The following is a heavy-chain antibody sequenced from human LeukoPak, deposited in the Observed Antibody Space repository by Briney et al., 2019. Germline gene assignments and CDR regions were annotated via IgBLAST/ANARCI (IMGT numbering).Heavy chain of an antibody. Sequence: GGSLRLSCAATGFTFSNYAMNWVRQAPGKGLEWVSAVSGSGGYTYYVDSVRGRFTISRDNSKNTLYLQLNSLTAEDTAVYYCAKARDIVVVPAAMCALDVWGQGTTVTVSS. CDR2: VSGSGGYT. CDR1: GFTFSNYA. J-gene: IGHJ6*02. D-gene: IGHD2-2*01. CDR3: AKARDIVVVPAAMCALDV. V-gene: IGHV3-23*01.